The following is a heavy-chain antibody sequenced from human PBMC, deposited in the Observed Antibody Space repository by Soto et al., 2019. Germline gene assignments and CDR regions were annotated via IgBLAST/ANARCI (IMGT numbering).Heavy chain of an antibody. J-gene: IGHJ6*02. D-gene: IGHD1-26*01. Sequence: ASVKVSCKASGYTFTSYYMHWVRQAPGQGLEWMGIINPSGGSTSYAQKFQGRVTMTRDTSTSTVYMELSSLRSEDTAVYYCASPGSVGDTTLGYYYYYYGMDVWGQGTTVTVYS. CDR3: ASPGSVGDTTLGYYYYYYGMDV. CDR1: GYTFTSYY. V-gene: IGHV1-46*01. CDR2: INPSGGST.